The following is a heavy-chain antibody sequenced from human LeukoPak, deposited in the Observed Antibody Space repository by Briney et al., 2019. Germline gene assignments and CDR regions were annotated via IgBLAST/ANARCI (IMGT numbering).Heavy chain of an antibody. Sequence: SETLSLTCTVSGGSISSYYWSWIRQPPGKGLEWIGFIYHSGSSNYNPSLKSRVTISVDTSKNQFSLKLTSVTAADTAVYYCARGGSTFDIWGQGTMVTVSS. CDR1: GGSISSYY. V-gene: IGHV4-59*01. CDR2: IYHSGSS. CDR3: ARGGSTFDI. D-gene: IGHD5/OR15-5a*01. J-gene: IGHJ3*02.